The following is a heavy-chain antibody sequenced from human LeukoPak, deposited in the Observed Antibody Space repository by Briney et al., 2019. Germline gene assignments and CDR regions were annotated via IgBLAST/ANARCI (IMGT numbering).Heavy chain of an antibody. CDR3: ARGTPAGYSSGWYVGLYYFDY. Sequence: SVKVSCKASGGTFSSYAISWVRQAPGQGLEWTGRIIPILGIANYAQKFQGRVTITADKSTSTAYMELSSLRSEDTAVYYCARGTPAGYSSGWYVGLYYFDYWGQGTLVTVSS. J-gene: IGHJ4*02. V-gene: IGHV1-69*04. CDR1: GGTFSSYA. CDR2: IIPILGIA. D-gene: IGHD6-19*01.